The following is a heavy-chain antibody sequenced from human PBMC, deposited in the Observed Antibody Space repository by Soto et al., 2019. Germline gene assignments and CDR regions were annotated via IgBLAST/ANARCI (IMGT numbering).Heavy chain of an antibody. CDR2: INGDGSTT. CDR1: GFTFSNYW. CDR3: VRGSVYNWRGDF. V-gene: IGHV3-74*01. J-gene: IGHJ4*02. D-gene: IGHD1-20*01. Sequence: EAQLVVSGGDLIQPGGSLRLSCAASGFTFSNYWMHWVRQAPGKGLVWVSRINGDGSTTSYADSVKGRFTISRDNAKNTLSLQMNSLRAEDTAVYYCVRGSVYNWRGDFWGQGTLVTVSS.